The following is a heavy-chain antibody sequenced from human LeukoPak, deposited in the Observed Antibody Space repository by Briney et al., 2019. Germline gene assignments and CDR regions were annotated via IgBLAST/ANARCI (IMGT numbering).Heavy chain of an antibody. D-gene: IGHD3-22*01. V-gene: IGHV3-30-3*01. CDR2: TSSDLNVK. Sequence: GGSLRLSCAASGFTFRNYVIHWVRQAPGKGLEWVAVTSSDLNVKLYADSVKGRFTISRDNSKNTLYLQMNSLRADDTAVYYCARDPIRDHYDSIPSYYFDYWGQGTLVTVSS. CDR3: ARDPIRDHYDSIPSYYFDY. J-gene: IGHJ4*02. CDR1: GFTFRNYV.